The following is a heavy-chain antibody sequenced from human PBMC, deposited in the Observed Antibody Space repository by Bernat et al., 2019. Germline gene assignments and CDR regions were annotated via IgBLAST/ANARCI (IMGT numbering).Heavy chain of an antibody. J-gene: IGHJ4*02. D-gene: IGHD2-15*01. Sequence: QVQLQQWGAGLLKPSETLSLTCAVYGGSFSGYYWSWIRQPPGKGLEWIGEINHSGSTNYNPSLKTRVTISVDTSKNQYYPKLSSVTAADTAVYYCARGYDSSGGSSALDYWGQGTLVTVSS. V-gene: IGHV4-34*01. CDR1: GGSFSGYY. CDR3: ARGYDSSGGSSALDY. CDR2: INHSGST.